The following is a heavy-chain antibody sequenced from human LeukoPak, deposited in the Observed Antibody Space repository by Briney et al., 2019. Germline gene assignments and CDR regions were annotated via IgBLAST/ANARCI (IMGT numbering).Heavy chain of an antibody. CDR3: ARASTILDWFDP. CDR2: IIPIFGTA. D-gene: IGHD3-3*01. V-gene: IGHV1-69*05. J-gene: IGHJ5*02. Sequence: SVKVSCKASGGTFSSYAISWVRQAPGQRLEWMGGIIPIFGTANYAQKFQGRVTITTDESTSTAYMELSSLRSEDTAVYYCARASTILDWFDPWGQGTLVTVSS. CDR1: GGTFSSYA.